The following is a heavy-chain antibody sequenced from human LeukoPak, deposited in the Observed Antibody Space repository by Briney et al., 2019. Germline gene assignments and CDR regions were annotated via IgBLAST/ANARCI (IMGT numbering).Heavy chain of an antibody. Sequence: GASVNVSFKASGYTFFDYYRYWVRHAPGQGLEWMGWRNPRSGATSYAQKFQARVTMTRDTSINTAYMALSRLRSDDTAGYYCARDHRRGFTGYAMPADWGQGTLVTVSS. CDR3: ARDHRRGFTGYAMPAD. V-gene: IGHV1-2*02. D-gene: IGHD5-12*01. CDR1: GYTFFDYY. CDR2: RNPRSGAT. J-gene: IGHJ4*02.